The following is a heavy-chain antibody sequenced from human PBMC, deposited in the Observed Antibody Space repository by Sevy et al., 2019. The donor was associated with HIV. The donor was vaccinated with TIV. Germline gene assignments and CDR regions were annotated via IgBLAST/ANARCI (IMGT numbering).Heavy chain of an antibody. CDR3: AKDRGDYGVLYYYAMDV. Sequence: GGSLRLSCAASGFTFKSFVMNWVRQAPGKGLEWVSGISGSGDSTNYADSVKGRFTISRDKSKNTVYLQMNTLRAEDTAVYYCAKDRGDYGVLYYYAMDVWGQGTTVTVSS. J-gene: IGHJ6*02. D-gene: IGHD4-17*01. CDR2: ISGSGDST. CDR1: GFTFKSFV. V-gene: IGHV3-23*01.